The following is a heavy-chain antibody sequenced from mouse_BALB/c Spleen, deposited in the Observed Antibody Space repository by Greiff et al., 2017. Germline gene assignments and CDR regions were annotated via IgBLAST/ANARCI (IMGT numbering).Heavy chain of an antibody. J-gene: IGHJ2*01. D-gene: IGHD2-10*02. Sequence: VKLMESGAELARPGASVKMSCKASSYTFTSYTMHWVKQRPGQGLEWIGYINPSSGYTNYNQKFKDKATLTADKSSSTAYMQLSSLTSEDSAVYYCARQYGNYVGYWGQGTTLTVSS. CDR3: ARQYGNYVGY. V-gene: IGHV1-4*01. CDR1: SYTFTSYT. CDR2: INPSSGYT.